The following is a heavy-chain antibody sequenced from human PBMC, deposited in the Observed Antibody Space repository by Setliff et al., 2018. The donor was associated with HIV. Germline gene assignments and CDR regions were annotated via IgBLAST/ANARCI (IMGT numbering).Heavy chain of an antibody. D-gene: IGHD1-26*01. Sequence: SETLSLTCAVYVGSFSGHYWIWIRQPPGKGLEWIGETNPSGSTKYNPSLKSRVTISVDRSKNQFSLKLTSVTAADTAIYYCARGQDLGATWTGYYYYYMDVWGKGTTVTVSS. CDR3: ARGQDLGATWTGYYYYYMDV. J-gene: IGHJ6*03. CDR2: TNPSGST. V-gene: IGHV4-34*01. CDR1: VGSFSGHY.